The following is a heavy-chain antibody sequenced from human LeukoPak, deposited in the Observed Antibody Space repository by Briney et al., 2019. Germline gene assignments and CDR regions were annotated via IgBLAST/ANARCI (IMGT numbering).Heavy chain of an antibody. CDR2: IWYDGSNR. CDR3: AKLIATVSH. D-gene: IGHD2-21*01. Sequence: GGSLRLSCAASGFTFRGNGMHWVRQAPGKGLEWVAIIWYDGSNRYYADSVKGRFTISRDNSKNTLYLQMNSLRAEDTAVYYCAKLIATVSHWGQGTLVTVSS. V-gene: IGHV3-33*06. J-gene: IGHJ4*02. CDR1: GFTFRGNG.